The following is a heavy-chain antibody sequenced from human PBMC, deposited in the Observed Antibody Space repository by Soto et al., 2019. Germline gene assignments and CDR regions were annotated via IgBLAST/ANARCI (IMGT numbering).Heavy chain of an antibody. Sequence: QLQLQESGSGLVQPSQTLSLTCAVSGGYISSCDYSWRWIRQPPGKGLEWIGYIYHSGSTYYNPSLKSRVTISVDRSKNQFSLKLSSVTAADTAVYYCARENNVLPGGYFDYWGQGTLVTVSS. CDR2: IYHSGST. D-gene: IGHD3-10*01. J-gene: IGHJ4*02. V-gene: IGHV4-30-2*01. CDR3: ARENNVLPGGYFDY. CDR1: GGYISSCDYS.